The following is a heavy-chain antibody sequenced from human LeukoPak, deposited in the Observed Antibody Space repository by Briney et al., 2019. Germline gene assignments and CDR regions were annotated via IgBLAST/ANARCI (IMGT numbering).Heavy chain of an antibody. V-gene: IGHV4-34*01. CDR2: INRSGGT. J-gene: IGHJ4*02. CDR3: SADHY. CDR1: GASFSDYY. Sequence: SETLSLTCTVYGASFSDYYWSWIRQPPGKGLEWIGEINRSGGTNYNPSLRSRVTISIDTSKSQFSLNLSAAPAADTAVYYCSADHYWGQGTPVTVSS.